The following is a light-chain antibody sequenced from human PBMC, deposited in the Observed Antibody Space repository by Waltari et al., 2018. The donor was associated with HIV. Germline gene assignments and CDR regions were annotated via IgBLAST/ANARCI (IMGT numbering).Light chain of an antibody. CDR2: LAS. CDR3: LQSLHTPRFS. CDR1: QSLLRNDGNNY. V-gene: IGKV2-28*01. J-gene: IGKJ3*01. Sequence: DIVLTQSPLSLPVTPGESPSLSCRASQSLLRNDGNNYLVWYVQKPGRSPQLLVYLASRRTSGVPERFSGTGSGTNVTLKIGRVEAADVGTDYCLQSLHTPRFSFGPGTRVDI.